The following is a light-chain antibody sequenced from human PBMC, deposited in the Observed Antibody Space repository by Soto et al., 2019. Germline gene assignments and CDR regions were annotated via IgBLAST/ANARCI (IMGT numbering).Light chain of an antibody. V-gene: IGLV2-14*03. J-gene: IGLJ2*01. CDR1: SSDVGGYNY. Sequence: QSALTQPASVSGSPGQSITISCTGTSSDVGGYNYVSWYQQHPGKAPKLFISEVSNRPSGVSTRFSGSKSGNTASLTISGLQAEDEADYYCTSYTSTISHVLFGGGTKLTVL. CDR2: EVS. CDR3: TSYTSTISHVL.